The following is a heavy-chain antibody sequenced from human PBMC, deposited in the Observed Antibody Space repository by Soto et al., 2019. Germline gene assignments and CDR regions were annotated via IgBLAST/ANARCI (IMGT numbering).Heavy chain of an antibody. J-gene: IGHJ6*02. CDR1: GFTFSGSA. D-gene: IGHD4-4*01. Sequence: GGSLRLSCAASGFTFSGSAMHWVRQASGKGLEWVGRIRSKANNYATEYAASVKGRFTISRDDSKNTAYLQMNSLKTEDTAVYYCARDSVYSNYYYYYGMDVWGQGTTVTVSS. CDR2: IRSKANNYAT. CDR3: ARDSVYSNYYYYYGMDV. V-gene: IGHV3-73*01.